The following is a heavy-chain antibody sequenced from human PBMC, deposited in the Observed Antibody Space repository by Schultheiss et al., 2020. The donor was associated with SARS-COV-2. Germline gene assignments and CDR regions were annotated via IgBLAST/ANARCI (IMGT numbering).Heavy chain of an antibody. D-gene: IGHD1/OR15-1a*01. V-gene: IGHV3-48*03. CDR2: ISSSGSTI. J-gene: IGHJ5*02. Sequence: GGSLRLSCAASGFTFSSYAMSWVRQAPGKGLEWVSYISSSGSTIYYADSVKGRFTISRDNAKNSLYLQMNSLRAEDTAVYYCARVVNIGWFDPWGQGTLVTVSS. CDR3: ARVVNIGWFDP. CDR1: GFTFSSYA.